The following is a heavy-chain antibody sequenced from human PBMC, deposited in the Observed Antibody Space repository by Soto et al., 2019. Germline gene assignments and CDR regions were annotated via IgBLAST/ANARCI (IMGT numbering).Heavy chain of an antibody. D-gene: IGHD6-25*01. J-gene: IGHJ4*02. CDR2: IKEDGSDM. V-gene: IGHV3-7*01. CDR1: GFTFNTYW. Sequence: EVQLVESGGDLVQPGGSLRLSCVASGFTFNTYWMSWVRQAPGKGLEWVANIKEDGSDMYYVDSVKGRFTISRDNAKNLLYLQMNSLGAGDTAMYYCARFTRGSSGDYWGQGTLVTVSS. CDR3: ARFTRGSSGDY.